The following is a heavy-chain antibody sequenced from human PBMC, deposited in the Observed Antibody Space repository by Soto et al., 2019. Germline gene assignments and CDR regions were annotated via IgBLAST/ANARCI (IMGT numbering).Heavy chain of an antibody. D-gene: IGHD4-4*01. V-gene: IGHV4-39*01. J-gene: IGHJ3*02. Sequence: QLQLQESGPGLVKPSETLSLTCTVSGGSISSSSYYWGWIRQPPGKGLEWLGSIFYSGTTYYNPSLKSRLTIYVDTSNNELSLRLSSVTAADTAVYYCARHVEMVTYAFDMWGQGTMVTVSS. CDR2: IFYSGTT. CDR3: ARHVEMVTYAFDM. CDR1: GGSISSSSYY.